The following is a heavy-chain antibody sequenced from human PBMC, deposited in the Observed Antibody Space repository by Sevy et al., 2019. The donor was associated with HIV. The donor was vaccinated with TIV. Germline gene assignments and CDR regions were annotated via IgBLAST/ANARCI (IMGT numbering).Heavy chain of an antibody. Sequence: GGSLRLSCAASGFTFSSYWTTWVRQAPGKGLEWVANMRQDGSEKYYVDSVKGRFTISRDNAKNSLYLQMNSLRAEDTAVYYCARGIYGSGSRLGLGYWGQGTLVNVSS. D-gene: IGHD3-10*01. CDR3: ARGIYGSGSRLGLGY. V-gene: IGHV3-7*01. CDR2: MRQDGSEK. J-gene: IGHJ4*02. CDR1: GFTFSSYW.